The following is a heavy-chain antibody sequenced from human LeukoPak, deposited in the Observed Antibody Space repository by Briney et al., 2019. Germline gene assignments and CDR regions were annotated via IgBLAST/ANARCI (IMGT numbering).Heavy chain of an antibody. CDR1: GGSISSGGYY. V-gene: IGHV4-31*03. D-gene: IGHD3-10*01. CDR2: IYYSGST. CDR3: ARGDGSGSQGFDY. J-gene: IGHJ4*02. Sequence: SQTLSLTCTVSGGSISSGGYYWSWIRQHPGKGLEWIGHIYYSGSTYYNPSLKSRVTISVDTSKNQFSLKLSSVTAADTAVYYCARGDGSGSQGFDYWGQGTLVTVSS.